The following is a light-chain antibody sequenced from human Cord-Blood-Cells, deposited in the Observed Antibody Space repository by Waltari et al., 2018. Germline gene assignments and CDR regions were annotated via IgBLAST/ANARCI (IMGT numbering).Light chain of an antibody. CDR1: QSISSY. CDR3: QQSYSTPFT. CDR2: AAS. Sequence: DLQMTQSPSSLSAPVGHRVTITCRASQSISSYLNWYQQKPGKAPKLLIYAASSLQSGVPSRFSGSGSGTDFTLTISSLQPEDFATYYCQQSYSTPFTFGPGTKVDIK. J-gene: IGKJ3*01. V-gene: IGKV1-39*01.